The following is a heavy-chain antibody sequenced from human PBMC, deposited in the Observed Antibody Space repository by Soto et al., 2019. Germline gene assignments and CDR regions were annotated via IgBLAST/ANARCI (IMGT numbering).Heavy chain of an antibody. CDR3: AKPVYYYYYYMDV. CDR2: ISGSGGST. V-gene: IGHV3-23*01. J-gene: IGHJ6*03. Sequence: GGSLGLSCAASGLTFSSYAMSGVRQAPGKELEWVSGISGSGGSTFYADSVKGRFTISRDNSKNTLYLQMNSLRAEDTAVYYCAKPVYYYYYYMDVWGKGTTVTVSS. CDR1: GLTFSSYA.